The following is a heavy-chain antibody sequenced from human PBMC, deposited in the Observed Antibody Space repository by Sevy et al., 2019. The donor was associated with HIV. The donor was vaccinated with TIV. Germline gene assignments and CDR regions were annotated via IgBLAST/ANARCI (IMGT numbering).Heavy chain of an antibody. J-gene: IGHJ6*02. D-gene: IGHD3-10*01. Sequence: PGGSLRLSCAASGFTFDDYAMHWVRQAPGKGLEWVSGISWNSGSIGYADSVKGRFTISRDNAKNSLYLQMNSLRSEDTALYYCATLYYGSGSYSWSGWYPGYYYGMDVWGQGTTVTVSS. CDR3: ATLYYGSGSYSWSGWYPGYYYGMDV. CDR2: ISWNSGSI. CDR1: GFTFDDYA. V-gene: IGHV3-9*01.